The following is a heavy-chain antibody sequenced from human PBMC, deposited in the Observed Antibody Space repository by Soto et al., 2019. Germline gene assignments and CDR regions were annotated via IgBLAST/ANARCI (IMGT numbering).Heavy chain of an antibody. J-gene: IGHJ4*02. Sequence: GGSLRLSCAASGFTFSSYGMHWVRQAPGEGLEWVAVISYDGSNKYYTDSVKGRFTISRDNSKNTLYLQMNSPRAEDTAVYYCAKLDWRDYWGQGTLVTVSS. V-gene: IGHV3-30*18. CDR2: ISYDGSNK. CDR3: AKLDWRDY. D-gene: IGHD3-9*01. CDR1: GFTFSSYG.